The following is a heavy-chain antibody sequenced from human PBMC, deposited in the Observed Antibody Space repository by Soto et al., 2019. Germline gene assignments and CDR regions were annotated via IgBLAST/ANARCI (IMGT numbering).Heavy chain of an antibody. CDR2: VKSESDGGTV. D-gene: IGHD3-3*01. CDR1: GFTFSDTW. J-gene: IGHJ6*04. Sequence: RRLSCVASGFTFSDTWMNWVRQAPGKGLEWLGRVKSESDGGTVDYGAPAKGRFTISRDDSKDTLYLHMNSLKTEDTAIYYCARNRPSVEWLLTSNHYGLEVWGEGTKVTVSS. V-gene: IGHV3-15*01. CDR3: ARNRPSVEWLLTSNHYGLEV.